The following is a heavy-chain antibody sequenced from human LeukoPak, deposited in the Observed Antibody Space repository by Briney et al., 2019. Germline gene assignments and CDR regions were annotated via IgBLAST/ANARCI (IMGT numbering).Heavy chain of an antibody. Sequence: PSETLSLTCTVPGGSISSYYWSWIRQPAGKGLEWIGRIYTSGSTNYNPSLKSRVTMSVDTSKNQFSLKLSSVTAADTAVYYCARDPRRYSSSWYAYYFDYWGQGTLVTVSS. D-gene: IGHD6-13*01. V-gene: IGHV4-4*07. CDR2: IYTSGST. CDR3: ARDPRRYSSSWYAYYFDY. CDR1: GGSISSYY. J-gene: IGHJ4*02.